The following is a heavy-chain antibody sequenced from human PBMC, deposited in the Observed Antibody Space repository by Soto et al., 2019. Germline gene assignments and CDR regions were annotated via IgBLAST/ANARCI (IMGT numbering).Heavy chain of an antibody. V-gene: IGHV1-69*13. D-gene: IGHD3-22*01. CDR3: ARVADYYDSSGYALDYFDY. CDR2: IIPIFGTA. CDR1: GGTFSSYA. J-gene: IGHJ4*02. Sequence: SVKVSCKASGGTFSSYAISWVRQAPGQGLEWMGGIIPIFGTANYAQKFQGRVTITADESTSTAYMELSSLRSEDTAGYYCARVADYYDSSGYALDYFDYWGQGTLVTAPQ.